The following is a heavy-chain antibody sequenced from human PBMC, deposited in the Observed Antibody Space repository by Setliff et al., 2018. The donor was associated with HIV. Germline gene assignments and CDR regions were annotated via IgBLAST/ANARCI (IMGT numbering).Heavy chain of an antibody. D-gene: IGHD1-26*01. V-gene: IGHV1-2*02. J-gene: IGHJ4*02. CDR2: ITPDSGGT. Sequence: ASVKVSCKASGYTFNDSFIHWVRQAPGQGLEWMGWITPDSGGTNYAQKFQGRVTMTRDTSISTAYMELSSLRSDDTAMYYCATRTTGSYYDYFDYWGQGTLVTVSS. CDR3: ATRTTGSYYDYFDY. CDR1: GYTFNDSF.